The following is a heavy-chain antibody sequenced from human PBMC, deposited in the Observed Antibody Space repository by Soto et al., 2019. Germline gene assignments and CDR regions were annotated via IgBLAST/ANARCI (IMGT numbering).Heavy chain of an antibody. CDR2: IYYSGST. Sequence: SETLSLTCTVSGGSISSYYWSWIRQPPGKGLEWLGYIYYSGSTNYNPSLKSRVTISVDTSKNQFSLKLSSVTAADTAVYYCAWAQRSLLGYYYYYYMDAWGKGTPVTVSS. V-gene: IGHV4-59*08. CDR1: GGSISSYY. D-gene: IGHD7-27*01. CDR3: AWAQRSLLGYYYYYYMDA. J-gene: IGHJ6*03.